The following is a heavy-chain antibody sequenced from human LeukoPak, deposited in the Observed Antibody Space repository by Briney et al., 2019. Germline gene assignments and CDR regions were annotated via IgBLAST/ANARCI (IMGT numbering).Heavy chain of an antibody. D-gene: IGHD2-2*01. CDR2: ISGSGGST. CDR3: AKGGYCSSTSCYHNWFDP. Sequence: GGSLRLSCAASGFTFSSYAMSWVRQAPGKGLEWVSAISGSGGSTYYADSVKGRFTISRDNSKNTLYLQMNSLRAEDTAVYYCAKGGYCSSTSCYHNWFDPWGQGTLVTVSS. CDR1: GFTFSSYA. J-gene: IGHJ5*02. V-gene: IGHV3-23*01.